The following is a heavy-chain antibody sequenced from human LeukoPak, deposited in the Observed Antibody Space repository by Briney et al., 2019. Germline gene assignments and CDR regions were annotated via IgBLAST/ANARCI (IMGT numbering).Heavy chain of an antibody. J-gene: IGHJ4*02. CDR1: GGSMRHSY. Sequence: PSETLSLTCSVSGGSMRHSYWTWIRQTPEKGLEWIGYVYDNGNSNSRSSLRSRVSMSVDTSKNEFSLKLSSVTAADTAVYFCARGSRYKPDFFDDWGLGTPVIVSS. D-gene: IGHD3-3*01. CDR2: VYDNGNS. CDR3: ARGSRYKPDFFDD. V-gene: IGHV4-59*01.